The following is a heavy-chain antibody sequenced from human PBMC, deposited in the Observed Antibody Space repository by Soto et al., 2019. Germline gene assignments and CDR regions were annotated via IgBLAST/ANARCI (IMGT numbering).Heavy chain of an antibody. D-gene: IGHD6-19*01. Sequence: QVQLVESGGGVVQPGRSLRLSCAASGFTFRRFGMHWVRQAPGKGLEWVAIISNDGSEIFYGDSVRGRFTISRDNSKNSLFLQMNSQRPEDTALNYYTKYVSATGWRVSLHPWGQGTLVTVSS. CDR3: TKYVSATGWRVSLHP. CDR2: ISNDGSEI. CDR1: GFTFRRFG. V-gene: IGHV3-30*18. J-gene: IGHJ5*02.